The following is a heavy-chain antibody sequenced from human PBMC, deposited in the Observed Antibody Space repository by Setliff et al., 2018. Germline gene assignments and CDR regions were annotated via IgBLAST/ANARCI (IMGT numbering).Heavy chain of an antibody. CDR1: GYTFSSYA. Sequence: ASVKVSCKASGYTFSSYAMGWMRQAPGQRLEWMGWINTNTGNPSYAQDFTGRLVFSLDTSVSTAYLQISSLKAEDSAVYYCARASRFGTTVYRGSYYMDVWGKGTTVTVSS. J-gene: IGHJ6*03. D-gene: IGHD4-4*01. V-gene: IGHV7-4-1*02. CDR3: ARASRFGTTVYRGSYYMDV. CDR2: INTNTGNP.